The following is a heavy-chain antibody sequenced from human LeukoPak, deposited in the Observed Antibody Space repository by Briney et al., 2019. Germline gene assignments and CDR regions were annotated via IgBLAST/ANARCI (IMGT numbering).Heavy chain of an antibody. CDR3: ARDSLAVRHFDY. Sequence: SETLSLTCTVSAGSVNSGSYYWGWIRQPPGKGLEWIGSIYYSGTTYYNPSLRSRVTISLDTSKNQFSPKVSSVIAADTAVYYCARDSLAVRHFDYWGQGFLVTVSS. J-gene: IGHJ4*02. V-gene: IGHV4-39*07. CDR2: IYYSGTT. D-gene: IGHD6-6*01. CDR1: AGSVNSGSYY.